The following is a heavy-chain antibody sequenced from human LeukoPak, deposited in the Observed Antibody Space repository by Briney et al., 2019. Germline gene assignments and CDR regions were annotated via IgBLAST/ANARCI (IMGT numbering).Heavy chain of an antibody. J-gene: IGHJ4*02. D-gene: IGHD3-10*01. V-gene: IGHV3-30*02. CDR3: AKDSYGSGSAVDY. CDR1: GFTFSSYG. Sequence: GGSLRLSCAASGFTFSSYGMHWVRQAPGKGLEWVAFIRHDGSNKYYADSVKGRFTISRDNSKNTLYLQMNSLRAEDTAVYYCAKDSYGSGSAVDYWGQGTLVTVSS. CDR2: IRHDGSNK.